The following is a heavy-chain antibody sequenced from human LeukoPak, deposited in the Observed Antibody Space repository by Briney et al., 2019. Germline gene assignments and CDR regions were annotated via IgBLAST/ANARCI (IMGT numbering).Heavy chain of an antibody. V-gene: IGHV5-51*01. CDR3: ARRYYYASSGLDGFDI. D-gene: IGHD3-22*01. Sequence: GESLKISCKGSGYSFTNYWIGWVRQMPGKGLEWMGIIYPHDSDTRYSPSFQGQVTISADKSITTAYLQWSSLKASDTAMYYCARRYYYASSGLDGFDIWGQGTMVTVSS. CDR1: GYSFTNYW. J-gene: IGHJ3*02. CDR2: IYPHDSDT.